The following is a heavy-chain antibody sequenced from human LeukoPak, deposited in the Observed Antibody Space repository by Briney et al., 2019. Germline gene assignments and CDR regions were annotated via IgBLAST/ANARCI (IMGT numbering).Heavy chain of an antibody. CDR3: ARDGSSYSSGRYAIGY. Sequence: GGSLRLSCAASGFTFSSYSMNWVRQAPGKGLEWVSSISSSSSYIYYADSVKGRSTISRDNAKNSLYLQMNSLRAEDTAVYYCARDGSSYSSGRYAIGYWGQGTLVTVSS. D-gene: IGHD6-19*01. CDR2: ISSSSSYI. J-gene: IGHJ4*02. CDR1: GFTFSSYS. V-gene: IGHV3-21*01.